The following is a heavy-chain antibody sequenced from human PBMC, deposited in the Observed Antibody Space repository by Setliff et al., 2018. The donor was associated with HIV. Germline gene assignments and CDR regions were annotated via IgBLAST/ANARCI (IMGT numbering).Heavy chain of an antibody. V-gene: IGHV1-2*06. CDR3: ARPGYYDSSGPYAFDI. D-gene: IGHD3-22*01. CDR1: GYTFTGYY. J-gene: IGHJ3*02. CDR2: INPNSGGT. Sequence: EASVKVSCKASGYTFTGYYMHWVRQAPGQGLEWMGRINPNSGGTNYAQKFQGRVTMTRDTSISTAYMELSRLRSDDTAVYYCARPGYYDSSGPYAFDIWGQGTMVTVS.